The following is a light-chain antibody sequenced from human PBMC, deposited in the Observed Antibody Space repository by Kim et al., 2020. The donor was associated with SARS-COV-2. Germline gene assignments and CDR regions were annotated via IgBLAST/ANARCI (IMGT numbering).Light chain of an antibody. CDR2: GAY. CDR3: QQYENWPYT. Sequence: EIVMTQSPATLSVPPGERITLSCRASQSVSRNLAWYHQKPGQVPRPLMYGAYTRAAGVSGRFSGGGSGTEFTLTINSLQSEDFGIYYCQQYENWPYTFGQGTKLEI. V-gene: IGKV3-15*01. CDR1: QSVSRN. J-gene: IGKJ2*01.